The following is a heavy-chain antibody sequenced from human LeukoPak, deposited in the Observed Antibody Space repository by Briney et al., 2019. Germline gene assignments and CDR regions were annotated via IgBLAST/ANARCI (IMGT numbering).Heavy chain of an antibody. J-gene: IGHJ4*02. CDR2: IYTSVST. V-gene: IGHV4-4*07. CDR1: GGSISSYY. Sequence: SETLSLTCTVSGGSISSYYWSWVRQPARKGLEWIGRIYTSVSTNYNPSLKSQVTMSVDTSKNQSSLKLNSVTAAETDVYYCARDQDCTNGVCYFIWGQGTLVTVSS. D-gene: IGHD2-8*01. CDR3: ARDQDCTNGVCYFI.